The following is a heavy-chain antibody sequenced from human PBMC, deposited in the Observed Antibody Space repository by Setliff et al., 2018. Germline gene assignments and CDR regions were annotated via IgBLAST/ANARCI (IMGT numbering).Heavy chain of an antibody. Sequence: ASVKVSCKASGYTFTDYGVTWVRQAPGQGLEWVGWISPYSGNTYYAPKFQGRITMTTDTSTTTAYMELKSLRSDDTAAYYCLRLVRYCTKIACQATSGDEVWGLGTLVTVSS. J-gene: IGHJ4*02. CDR1: GYTFTDYG. CDR2: ISPYSGNT. D-gene: IGHD2-8*01. CDR3: LRLVRYCTKIACQATSGDEV. V-gene: IGHV1-18*01.